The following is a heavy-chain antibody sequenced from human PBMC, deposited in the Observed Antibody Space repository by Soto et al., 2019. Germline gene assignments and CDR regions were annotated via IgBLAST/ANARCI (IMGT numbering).Heavy chain of an antibody. CDR3: AKNFPNYDSSGYYHDAFDI. Sequence: GGSLRLSCAASGFTFSSYAMSWVRQAPGKGLEWVSAISGSGGSTYYTDSVKGRFTISRDNSKNTLYLQMNSLRAEDTAVYYCAKNFPNYDSSGYYHDAFDIWGQGTMVTVSS. V-gene: IGHV3-23*01. CDR1: GFTFSSYA. CDR2: ISGSGGST. J-gene: IGHJ3*02. D-gene: IGHD3-22*01.